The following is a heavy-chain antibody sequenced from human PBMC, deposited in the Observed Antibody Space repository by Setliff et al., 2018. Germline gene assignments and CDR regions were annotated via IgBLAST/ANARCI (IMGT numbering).Heavy chain of an antibody. CDR2: IHPNTGST. D-gene: IGHD3-10*02. Sequence: ASVKVSCKTSGYTFTAYYIYWVRQAPGHGLELMGRIHPNTGSTNYLQDFQGRVTITRDTSIYTVYMELTGLTSGDTAVYYCVKQGYSDSLCSFDVWGQGTVVTVSS. J-gene: IGHJ3*01. CDR3: VKQGYSDSLCSFDV. V-gene: IGHV1-2*06. CDR1: GYTFTAYY.